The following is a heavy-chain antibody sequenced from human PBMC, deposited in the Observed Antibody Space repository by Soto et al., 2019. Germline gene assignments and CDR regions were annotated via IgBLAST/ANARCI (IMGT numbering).Heavy chain of an antibody. CDR3: AKSTGYSYGTNFDY. J-gene: IGHJ4*02. CDR1: GFTFSSYA. D-gene: IGHD5-18*01. Sequence: AGSLRLSCAASGFTFSSYAMSWVRQAPGKGLEWVSAISGSGGSTYYADSVKGRFTISRDNSKNALYLQMNSLRAEDTAVYYCAKSTGYSYGTNFDYWGQGTPVTVSS. CDR2: ISGSGGST. V-gene: IGHV3-23*01.